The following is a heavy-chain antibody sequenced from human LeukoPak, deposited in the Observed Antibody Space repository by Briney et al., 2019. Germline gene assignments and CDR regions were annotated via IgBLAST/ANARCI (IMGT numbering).Heavy chain of an antibody. J-gene: IGHJ4*02. V-gene: IGHV4-4*07. CDR3: ASYSGGYANYGY. CDR2: IYPRGST. CDR1: GGSISSYY. D-gene: IGHD1-26*01. Sequence: SVTLSLICTVSGGSISSYYWSWIRQPAGKGLEWIGRIYPRGSTNYNPSLKGRVTMSVDTSKNQLSLKLSSVTAADTAVYYCASYSGGYANYGYWGRGTLVTVSS.